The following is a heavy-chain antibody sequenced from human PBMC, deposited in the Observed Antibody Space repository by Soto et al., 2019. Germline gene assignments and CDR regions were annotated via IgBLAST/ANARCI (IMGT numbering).Heavy chain of an antibody. CDR1: GFTFSSYA. J-gene: IGHJ4*02. V-gene: IGHV3-23*01. CDR3: AKDRTYYYDSSGYFGY. D-gene: IGHD3-22*01. CDR2: ISGSGGST. Sequence: PGGSVRLSCAASGFTFSSYAMSWVRQAPGKGLEWVSAISGSGGSTYYADSVKGRFTISRDNSKNTLYLQMNSLRAEDTAVYYCAKDRTYYYDSSGYFGYWGQGTLVTVSS.